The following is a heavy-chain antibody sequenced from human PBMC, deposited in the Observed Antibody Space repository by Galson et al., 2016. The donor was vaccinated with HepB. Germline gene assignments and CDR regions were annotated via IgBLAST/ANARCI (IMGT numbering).Heavy chain of an antibody. J-gene: IGHJ4*02. CDR3: ARDTDEILTGSYNDY. Sequence: SVKVSCKAPGDTFGNYGISWVRQAPGQGLEWMGWISTYDGNANYEQKLKGRVTMTTDTSTSTAYMEMRSLTSDDTAVYYCARDTDEILTGSYNDYWGQGTLVTVSS. V-gene: IGHV1-18*04. CDR2: ISTYDGNA. D-gene: IGHD3-9*01. CDR1: GDTFGNYG.